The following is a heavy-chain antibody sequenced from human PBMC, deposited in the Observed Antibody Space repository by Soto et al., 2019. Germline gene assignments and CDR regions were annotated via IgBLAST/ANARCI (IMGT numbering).Heavy chain of an antibody. Sequence: GGSLRLACAASGFTFRSYGMHWVRQAPGKGLEWVAVIWYDGSNKYYADSVKGRFTISRDNSKNTLYLQMNSLRAEDTAVYYCPRDLSLPHDYWGEGILVTDSS. V-gene: IGHV3-33*01. J-gene: IGHJ4*02. CDR1: GFTFRSYG. CDR3: PRDLSLPHDY. CDR2: IWYDGSNK.